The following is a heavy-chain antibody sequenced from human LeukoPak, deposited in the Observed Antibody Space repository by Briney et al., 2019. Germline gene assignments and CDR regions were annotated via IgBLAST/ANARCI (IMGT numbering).Heavy chain of an antibody. CDR1: GYTFTSYG. CDR2: INPSGGST. Sequence: GASVKVSCKASGYTFTSYGISWVRQAPGQGLEWMGIINPSGGSTSYAQKFQGRVTMTRDMSTSTVYMELSSLRSEDTAVYYCARAGYDSSGDLWGQGTLVTVSS. CDR3: ARAGYDSSGDL. V-gene: IGHV1-46*01. J-gene: IGHJ4*02. D-gene: IGHD3-22*01.